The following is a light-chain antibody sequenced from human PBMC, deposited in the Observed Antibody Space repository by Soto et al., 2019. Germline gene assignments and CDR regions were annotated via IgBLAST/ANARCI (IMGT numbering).Light chain of an antibody. CDR1: QGIRND. CDR3: LQDYRYPRT. Sequence: AIQMTQSPSSLSASVGDRVTITCRASQGIRNDLGWYQQKPGTAPKLLIYAASNLPSGVPSRFSASGSGTDFTLTISTLQPEDFATYYCLQDYRYPRTFGQGTKLEMK. V-gene: IGKV1-6*01. CDR2: AAS. J-gene: IGKJ2*01.